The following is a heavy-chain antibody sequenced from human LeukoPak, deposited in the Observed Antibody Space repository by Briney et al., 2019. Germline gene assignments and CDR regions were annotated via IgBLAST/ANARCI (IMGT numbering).Heavy chain of an antibody. CDR3: AKEFGSDWPYYFDY. CDR2: ITGSGGTT. CDR1: GFIFSSYA. Sequence: GGSLRLSCAASGFIFSSYAMIWVRQATGKGLEWVSGITGSGGTTYYADSVKGRFTISRDNSKNTLYLQMNTLRAEDTAVYYCAKEFGSDWPYYFDYWGQGTLVTVSS. V-gene: IGHV3-23*01. D-gene: IGHD6-19*01. J-gene: IGHJ4*02.